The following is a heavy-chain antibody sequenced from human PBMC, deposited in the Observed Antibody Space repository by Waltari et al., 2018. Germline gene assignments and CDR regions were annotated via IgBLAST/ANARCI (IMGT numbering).Heavy chain of an antibody. CDR2: ISSSGTTI. CDR3: ARDQVGDV. CDR1: GVTFSSHE. V-gene: IGHV3-48*03. Sequence: EVQLVESGGDLVQPGGSLRLSCAASGVTFSSHEMNWVGQFPGKGLEWVSHISSSGTTIYYADSVKGRFTISRDNAKNSLYLQMKSLRVEDTAVYYCARDQVGDVWGQGTTVIVSS. D-gene: IGHD1-26*01. J-gene: IGHJ6*02.